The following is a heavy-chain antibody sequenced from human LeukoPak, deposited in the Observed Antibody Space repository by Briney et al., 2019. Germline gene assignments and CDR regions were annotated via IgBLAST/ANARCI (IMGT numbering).Heavy chain of an antibody. J-gene: IGHJ4*02. Sequence: GGSLRLSCAASGFTLSSYAMSWVRQGPGKGLEWVSAISVSGNTYHAVSVKGRFTISRDSSKNTLYLQMNSLRAEDAAVYYCAKAPVTTCSGAYCYPFDYWGQGTLVTVSS. CDR2: ISVSGNT. V-gene: IGHV3-23*01. CDR3: AKAPVTTCSGAYCYPFDY. CDR1: GFTLSSYA. D-gene: IGHD2-15*01.